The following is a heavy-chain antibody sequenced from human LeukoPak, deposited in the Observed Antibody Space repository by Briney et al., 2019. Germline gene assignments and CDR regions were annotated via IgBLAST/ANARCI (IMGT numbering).Heavy chain of an antibody. CDR2: IYPGDSDT. CDR3: ARDSGIAARSYYYGMDV. CDR1: GSSFTSYW. J-gene: IGHJ6*02. D-gene: IGHD6-6*01. V-gene: IGHV5-51*01. Sequence: GASLQISCKGSGSSFTSYWIGWVRQLPGKGLEWMGIIYPGDSDTRYSPSFQGQVTISADKSISTAYLQWSSLKASDTAMYYCARDSGIAARSYYYGMDVWGQGTTVTVSS.